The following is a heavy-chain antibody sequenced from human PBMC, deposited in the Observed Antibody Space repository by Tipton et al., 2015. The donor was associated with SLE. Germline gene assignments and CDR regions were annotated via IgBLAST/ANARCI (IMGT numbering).Heavy chain of an antibody. Sequence: QLVQSVAEVKKPGASVTVSCKASGYTFTGHNMHWVRQAPGQGLEWMAWISPNSGDTFYAQKFQGRVTVTRDTSINTVSMELSRLRSDDTAVYYCARGGSALAYWGQGTLVTVSS. CDR1: GYTFTGHN. V-gene: IGHV1-2*02. CDR2: ISPNSGDT. CDR3: ARGGSALAY. D-gene: IGHD1-26*01. J-gene: IGHJ4*02.